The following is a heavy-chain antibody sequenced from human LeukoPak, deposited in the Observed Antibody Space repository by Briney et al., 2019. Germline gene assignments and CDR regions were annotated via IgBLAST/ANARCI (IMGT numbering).Heavy chain of an antibody. Sequence: GASVKVSCKASGYTFTGYYMHLVRQASGQGLECMGRINPNSGGTNYAQKFQGRVTMTRDTSISTAYMELSRLRSDDTAVYYCARVPYYDSSGYTEYFQHWGQGTLVTVSS. CDR1: GYTFTGYY. V-gene: IGHV1-2*06. CDR2: INPNSGGT. J-gene: IGHJ1*01. D-gene: IGHD3-22*01. CDR3: ARVPYYDSSGYTEYFQH.